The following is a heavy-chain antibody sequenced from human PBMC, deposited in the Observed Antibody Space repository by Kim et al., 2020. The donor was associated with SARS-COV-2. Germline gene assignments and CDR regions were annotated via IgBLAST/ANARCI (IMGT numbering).Heavy chain of an antibody. V-gene: IGHV4-39*01. CDR3: ARATRRYTYGTLDY. CDR1: GGSISSSDYY. D-gene: IGHD5-18*01. J-gene: IGHJ4*01. CDR2: IFYTGRT. Sequence: SETLSLTCTVSGGSISSSDYYWGWIRQPPGKGLDWIGYIFYTGRTYYNPSLKSRVTISVDTSKNQFSLKLSSVTAEDTAVYYCARATRRYTYGTLDYSV.